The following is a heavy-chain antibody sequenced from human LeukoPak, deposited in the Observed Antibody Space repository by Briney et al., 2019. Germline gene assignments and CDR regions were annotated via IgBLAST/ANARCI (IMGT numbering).Heavy chain of an antibody. J-gene: IGHJ6*02. CDR3: ARDAGVGSSSLYYYYYGMDV. V-gene: IGHV1-2*02. Sequence: ASVKVSCKASGYTFTSYYMHWVGQAPGEGGEGRGWINPNSGGTNYAQKFQGRVTMTRDTSISIAYMELSRLRSDDTAVYYCARDAGVGSSSLYYYYYGMDVWGQGTTVTVSS. D-gene: IGHD6-13*01. CDR2: INPNSGGT. CDR1: GYTFTSYY.